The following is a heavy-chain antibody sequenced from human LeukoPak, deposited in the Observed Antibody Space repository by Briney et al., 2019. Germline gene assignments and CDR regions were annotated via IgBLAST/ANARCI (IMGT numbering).Heavy chain of an antibody. J-gene: IGHJ4*02. Sequence: GGSLRLSCAASGFTFSSYAMSWVRQAPGKGLAWVSAISGSGGSTYYADSVKGRFTISRDNSKNTLYLQMNSLRAEDTAVYYCAKVWYYGSGRWYYFDYWGQGTLVTVSS. CDR2: ISGSGGST. CDR3: AKVWYYGSGRWYYFDY. CDR1: GFTFSSYA. V-gene: IGHV3-23*01. D-gene: IGHD3-10*01.